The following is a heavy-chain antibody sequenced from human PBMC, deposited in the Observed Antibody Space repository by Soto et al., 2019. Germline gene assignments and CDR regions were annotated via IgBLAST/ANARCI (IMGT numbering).Heavy chain of an antibody. CDR3: AKDRGWSSADLEY. J-gene: IGHJ4*02. Sequence: GVSLRLSCAASGFNFSSFGMHWVRQAPGKGLEWVALMSYDGSSKYYQDSLKGRFTISRDKSKNTLYLQMSSLRVEDTAVYYCAKDRGWSSADLEYWGQGTLVTVSS. CDR1: GFNFSSFG. D-gene: IGHD6-19*01. V-gene: IGHV3-30*18. CDR2: MSYDGSSK.